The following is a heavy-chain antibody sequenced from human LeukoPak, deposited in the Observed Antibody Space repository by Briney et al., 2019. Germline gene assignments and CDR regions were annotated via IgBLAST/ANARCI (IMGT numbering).Heavy chain of an antibody. CDR3: ARLTVAESFDF. D-gene: IGHD4-23*01. Sequence: KPSETLSLTCAVSGYSICSGYYWGWIRQPPGKGLEWIGSIYYSGSTYYNPSLMSRVTISVDTSKTQFSLKLSSVTAADTALYYCARLTVAESFDFWGQGTMVTVSS. CDR2: IYYSGST. CDR1: GYSICSGYY. J-gene: IGHJ3*01. V-gene: IGHV4-38-2*01.